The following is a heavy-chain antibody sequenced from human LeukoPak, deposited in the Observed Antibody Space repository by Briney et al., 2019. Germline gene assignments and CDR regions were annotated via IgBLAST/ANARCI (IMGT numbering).Heavy chain of an antibody. CDR2: ISAYNANT. CDR3: AVGDGVVEAFDI. V-gene: IGHV1-18*01. Sequence: ASVKVSCKASGYTFTYYGLNWVRQAPGQGLEWMGWISAYNANTNYAQKLQGRVTMTTDTSTSTAYMDLRSLRSDDTAVYYCAVGDGVVEAFDIWGQGTMVTVSS. D-gene: IGHD2-15*01. J-gene: IGHJ3*02. CDR1: GYTFTYYG.